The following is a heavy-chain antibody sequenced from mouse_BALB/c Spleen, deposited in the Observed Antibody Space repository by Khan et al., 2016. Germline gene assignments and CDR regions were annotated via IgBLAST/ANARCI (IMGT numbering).Heavy chain of an antibody. CDR3: SGDYDGFAY. V-gene: IGHV2-6-7*01. D-gene: IGHD2-12*01. CDR1: GFSLTGYG. Sequence: QVQLKESGPGLVAPSQSLSITCTVSGFSLTGYGVNWVRQPPGKGLEWLGKIWGDGRTDYNSALKSSVSISKDNSKSQVFLKMNSLQTDDTANYYCSGDYDGFAYWGQGTLVIVSA. J-gene: IGHJ3*01. CDR2: IWGDGRT.